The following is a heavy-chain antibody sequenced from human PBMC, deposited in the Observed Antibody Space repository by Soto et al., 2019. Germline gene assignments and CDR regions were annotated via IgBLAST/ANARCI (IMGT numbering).Heavy chain of an antibody. CDR2: ISSSGSTI. V-gene: IGHV3-48*03. Sequence: EVQLVESGGGLVQPGGSLRLSCAASGFTFSSYEMNWVRQAPGKGLEWVSYISSSGSTIYYADSVKGRFTISRDNAKNSLYLQMNRLRAEDTAVYYCARDRGLATPYNWNYGDWYFDLWGRGTLVTVSS. J-gene: IGHJ2*01. D-gene: IGHD1-7*01. CDR3: ARDRGLATPYNWNYGDWYFDL. CDR1: GFTFSSYE.